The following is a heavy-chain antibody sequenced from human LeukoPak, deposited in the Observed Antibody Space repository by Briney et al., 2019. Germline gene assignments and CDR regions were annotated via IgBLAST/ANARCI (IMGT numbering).Heavy chain of an antibody. J-gene: IGHJ4*02. CDR1: GYTFTSYY. CDR3: ARGGYYYDSKAYYFDY. V-gene: IGHV1-46*01. CDR2: INPSGGST. Sequence: ASVKVSCKASGYTFTSYYMHWVRQAPGQGLKWMGIINPSGGSTSYAQKFQGRVTMTRDTSTSTVYMELSSLRSEDTAVYYCARGGYYYDSKAYYFDYWGQGTLVTVSS. D-gene: IGHD3-22*01.